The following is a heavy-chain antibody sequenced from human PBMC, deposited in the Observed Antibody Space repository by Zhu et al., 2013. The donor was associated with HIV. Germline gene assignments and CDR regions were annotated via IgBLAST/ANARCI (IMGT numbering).Heavy chain of an antibody. CDR2: IYYSGST. V-gene: IGHV4-30-4*01. D-gene: IGHD3-9*01. CDR3: ARARHETYYDILTGYYVDY. CDR1: GGSISSGDYY. J-gene: IGHJ4*02. Sequence: QVQLQESGPGLVKPSQTLSLTCTVSGGSISSGDYYWSWIRQPPGKGLEWIGYIYYSGSTYYNPSLKSRVTISVDTSKNQFSLKLSSVTAADTAVYYCARARHETYYDILTGYYVDYWGQGTLVTVSS.